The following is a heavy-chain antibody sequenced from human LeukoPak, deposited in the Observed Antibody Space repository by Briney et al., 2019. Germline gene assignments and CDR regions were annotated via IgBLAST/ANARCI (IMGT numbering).Heavy chain of an antibody. Sequence: PGGSLRLSCAASGFTFSSYWMSWVRQAPGKGLEWVANIKQDGSEKYYVDSVKGRFTISRDNAKNSLYLQINSLRAEDTAVYYCARDYSAEQQLVVPFDYWGQGTLVTVSS. V-gene: IGHV3-7*01. CDR3: ARDYSAEQQLVVPFDY. J-gene: IGHJ4*02. CDR2: IKQDGSEK. D-gene: IGHD6-13*01. CDR1: GFTFSSYW.